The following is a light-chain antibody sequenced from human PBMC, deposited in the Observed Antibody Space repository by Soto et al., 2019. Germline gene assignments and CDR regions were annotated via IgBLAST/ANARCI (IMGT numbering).Light chain of an antibody. V-gene: IGLV1-40*01. CDR1: TYNIGAGYD. CDR3: QSYTSSRSTAV. CDR2: SNS. J-gene: IGLJ3*02. Sequence: QSVLTQPPSVSGAPGQKVIISCTGSTYNIGAGYDVHWYQQLPGTAPKLFIYSNSHRPSRGPDRLARSDSGTSACLAIAGLQVEYSADYYSQSYTSSRSTAVVGGGTKLTV.